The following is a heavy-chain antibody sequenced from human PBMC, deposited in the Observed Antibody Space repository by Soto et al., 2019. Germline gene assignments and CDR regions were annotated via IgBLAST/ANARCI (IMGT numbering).Heavy chain of an antibody. CDR3: ARFPYCSSTSCLFYFDY. Sequence: TLSLTCTVSGGSISSGGYYWSWIRQHPGKGLEWIGYIYYSGSTYYNPSLKSRVTISVDTSKNQFSLKLSSVTAADTAVYYCARFPYCSSTSCLFYFDYWGQGTLVTVSS. J-gene: IGHJ4*02. D-gene: IGHD2-2*01. CDR1: GGSISSGGYY. CDR2: IYYSGST. V-gene: IGHV4-31*03.